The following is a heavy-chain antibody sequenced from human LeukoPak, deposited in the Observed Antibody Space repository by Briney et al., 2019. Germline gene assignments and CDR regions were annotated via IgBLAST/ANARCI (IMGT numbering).Heavy chain of an antibody. CDR1: GFTFSSYD. J-gene: IGHJ3*02. CDR3: VKGGIWDAFDI. V-gene: IGHV3-30*18. D-gene: IGHD3-3*02. CDR2: ISYDGSNK. Sequence: GGSLRLSCAASGFTFSSYDMNWFRQAPGKGLEWVSHISYDGSNKFYADSVKGRFIISRDNSKSTVYVQMNSLRVEDTAVYYCVKGGIWDAFDIWGQGTMVTVSS.